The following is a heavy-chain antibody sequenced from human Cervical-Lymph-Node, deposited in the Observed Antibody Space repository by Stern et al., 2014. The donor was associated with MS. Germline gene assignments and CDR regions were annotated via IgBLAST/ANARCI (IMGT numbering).Heavy chain of an antibody. J-gene: IGHJ4*02. CDR3: TKDTFGPEDY. CDR2: INREGRST. V-gene: IGHV3-74*02. CDR1: GFTFSNYW. Sequence: EVQLVQSGGSLVQPGGTLSLSCVASGFTFSNYWMHWVRHSPGTGLAWVARINREGRSTNNADSVKGRFSISRDNAKNTLYLEMNSLRAEDTAVYYCTKDTFGPEDYWGQGVSVTVSS. D-gene: IGHD3-16*01.